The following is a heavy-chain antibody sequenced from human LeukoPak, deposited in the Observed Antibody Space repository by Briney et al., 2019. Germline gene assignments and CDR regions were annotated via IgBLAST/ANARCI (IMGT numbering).Heavy chain of an antibody. CDR2: IKQDGSEK. V-gene: IGHV3-7*01. D-gene: IGHD3-9*01. J-gene: IGHJ6*02. CDR1: GFTFSSYA. Sequence: GGSLRLSCAASGFTFSSYAMSWVRQAPGKGLEWVANIKQDGSEKYYVDSVKGRFTISRDNAKNSLYLQMSGLRAEDTALYYCAREAPHYDILTRGYGLDVWGQGTTVTVSS. CDR3: AREAPHYDILTRGYGLDV.